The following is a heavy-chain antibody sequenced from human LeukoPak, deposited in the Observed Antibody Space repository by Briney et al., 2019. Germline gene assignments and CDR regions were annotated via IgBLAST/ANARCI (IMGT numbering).Heavy chain of an antibody. V-gene: IGHV4-59*01. J-gene: IGHJ5*02. CDR3: ARVIAVAGTSWFDP. CDR1: GGSISSYY. Sequence: SETLSLTCTVSGGSISSYYWSWIRQPPGKGLEWIGYIYYSGSTNYNPSLKSRVTISVDTSKNQFSLKLSSVTAADTAVYYCARVIAVAGTSWFDPWGQGTLVTVSS. D-gene: IGHD6-19*01. CDR2: IYYSGST.